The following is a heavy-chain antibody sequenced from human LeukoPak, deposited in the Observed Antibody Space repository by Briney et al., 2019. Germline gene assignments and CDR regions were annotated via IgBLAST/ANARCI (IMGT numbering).Heavy chain of an antibody. CDR1: GFTFSSYA. J-gene: IGHJ3*02. D-gene: IGHD1-26*01. CDR3: AKEGRSSAYDAFDI. CDR2: ISYDGSNK. V-gene: IGHV3-30*04. Sequence: PGGSLRLSCAASGFTFSSYAVHWVRQAPGKGLEWVALISYDGSNKYYADSVKGRFTISRDNSKNTLYLQMNSLRAEDTAVYYCAKEGRSSAYDAFDIWGQGAMVTVSS.